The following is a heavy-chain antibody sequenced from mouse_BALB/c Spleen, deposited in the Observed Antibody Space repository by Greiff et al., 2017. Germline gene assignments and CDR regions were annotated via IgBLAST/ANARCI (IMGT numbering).Heavy chain of an antibody. Sequence: EVKLVESGGGLVQPKGSLKLSCAASGFTFNTYAMNWVHQAPGKGLEWVARIRSKSNNYANYYAVSVKDRFTISRVDSQSMLYLQMNNLKTEDSAYYCCVGDYYGSSYDWYFDVWGAGTTVTVSS. V-gene: IGHV10-1*02. CDR2: IRSKSNNYAN. CDR3: VGDYYGSSYDWYFDV. D-gene: IGHD1-1*01. CDR1: GFTFNTYA. J-gene: IGHJ1*01.